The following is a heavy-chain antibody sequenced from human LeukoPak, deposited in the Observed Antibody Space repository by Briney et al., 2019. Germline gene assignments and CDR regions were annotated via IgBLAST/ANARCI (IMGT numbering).Heavy chain of an antibody. Sequence: GGSLRLSCAASGFTFSSYSMNWVRQAPGKGLEWVSSISSSSSYIYYADSVKGRFTISRDNAKNSLYLQMNSPRAEDTAVYYCARWRYYYDSSGYYYDDYWGQGTLVTVSS. CDR2: ISSSSSYI. J-gene: IGHJ4*02. D-gene: IGHD3-22*01. V-gene: IGHV3-21*01. CDR1: GFTFSSYS. CDR3: ARWRYYYDSSGYYYDDY.